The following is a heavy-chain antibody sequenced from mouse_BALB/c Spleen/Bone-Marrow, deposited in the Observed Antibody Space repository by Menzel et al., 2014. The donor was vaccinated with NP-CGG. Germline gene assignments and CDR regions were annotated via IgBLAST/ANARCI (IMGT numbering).Heavy chain of an antibody. J-gene: IGHJ2*01. Sequence: VQLQQSGAELVEPGASVKLSCTASGFNIKDTYMHWVKQRPEQGLEWIRRIDPANGNTKYDPKFQGKATITADTSSNTAYLQLSSLTSEDTAVYYCARYYYGFYFDYWGQGTTLTVSS. CDR2: IDPANGNT. CDR3: ARYYYGFYFDY. CDR1: GFNIKDTY. V-gene: IGHV14-3*02. D-gene: IGHD1-1*01.